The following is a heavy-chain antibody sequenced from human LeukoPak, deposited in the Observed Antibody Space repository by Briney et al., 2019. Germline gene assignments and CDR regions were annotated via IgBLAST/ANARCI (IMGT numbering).Heavy chain of an antibody. Sequence: SETLSLTCTVSGGSISGSSYYWGWIRQPPGMGLEWIGSLYYGVSVYYNPSLKTQVAISVDTSKNQFSLRLNSVTAAETAVYYCARHFGPNVGDAFDIWGQGTIVTVSS. D-gene: IGHD4/OR15-4a*01. CDR2: LYYGVSV. CDR1: GGSISGSSYY. V-gene: IGHV4-39*01. J-gene: IGHJ3*02. CDR3: ARHFGPNVGDAFDI.